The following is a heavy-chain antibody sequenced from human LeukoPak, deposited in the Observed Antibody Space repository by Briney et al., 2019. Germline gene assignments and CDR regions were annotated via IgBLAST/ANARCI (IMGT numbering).Heavy chain of an antibody. CDR3: VRRGDASSGWGDHDF. Sequence: GGSLRLSPAASGLRFNRIATSGGRQAPGKRLGWGSTIGGSGDKPFYADSVKGRFTISRDNSKNMVHLQMNSLTGEDTALYYCVRRGDASSGWGDHDFWGQGALVTVSS. CDR2: IGGSGDKP. V-gene: IGHV3-23*01. CDR1: GLRFNRIA. D-gene: IGHD6-19*01. J-gene: IGHJ4*02.